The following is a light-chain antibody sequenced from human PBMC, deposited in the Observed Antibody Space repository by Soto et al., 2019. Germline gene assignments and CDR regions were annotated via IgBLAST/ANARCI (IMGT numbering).Light chain of an antibody. Sequence: EIVMTQSPATLSVSPGERATLSCRASQSVSSKLAWYQQKPGQAPRVLIYSASTRATGIPARFSGSGSGTEFTLTISSLQSEDFAFYYCQHYNDWPPTWTFGQGTRVAIK. J-gene: IGKJ1*01. CDR2: SAS. V-gene: IGKV3-15*01. CDR3: QHYNDWPPTWT. CDR1: QSVSSK.